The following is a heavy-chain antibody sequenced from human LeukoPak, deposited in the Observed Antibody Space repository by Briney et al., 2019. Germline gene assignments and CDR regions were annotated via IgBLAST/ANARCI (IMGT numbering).Heavy chain of an antibody. CDR1: GGSISSYY. Sequence: SETLSLTCTVSGGSISSYYWSWIRQPPGKRLEWIGYIYYSGSTNYNPSLKSRVTISVDTSKNQFSLKLSSVTAADTAVYYCARGAHDSSGYYYDYWGQGTLVTVSS. D-gene: IGHD3-22*01. CDR3: ARGAHDSSGYYYDY. V-gene: IGHV4-59*01. CDR2: IYYSGST. J-gene: IGHJ4*02.